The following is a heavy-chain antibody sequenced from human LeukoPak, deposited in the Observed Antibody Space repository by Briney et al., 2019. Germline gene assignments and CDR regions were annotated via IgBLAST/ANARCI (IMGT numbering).Heavy chain of an antibody. CDR2: IYYSGST. CDR1: GGSISSYY. V-gene: IGHV4-59*01. D-gene: IGHD3-16*01. CDR3: ARVGGLTFGGATTIDY. J-gene: IGHJ4*02. Sequence: PSETLSLTCTVSGGSISSYYWSWIRQPPGKGLEWIGYIYYSGSTNYNPSLKSRVTISVDTSKNQFSLKLSSVTAADTAVYYCARVGGLTFGGATTIDYWGQGTLVTVSS.